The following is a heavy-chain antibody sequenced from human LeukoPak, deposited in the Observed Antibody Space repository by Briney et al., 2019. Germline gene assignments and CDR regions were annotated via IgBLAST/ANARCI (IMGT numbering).Heavy chain of an antibody. CDR2: IYYSGST. J-gene: IGHJ2*01. CDR1: GGPISSYY. D-gene: IGHD5-18*01. CDR3: ARYWGVQLWPHWYFDL. Sequence: SETLSLTCTVSGGPISSYYWSWFRQTPGKGPEWIGYIYYSGSTKYNPSLKSRVTISVDRSKNQFSLKLNSVTAADTAVYYCARYWGVQLWPHWYFDLWGRGSLVTVSS. V-gene: IGHV4-59*01.